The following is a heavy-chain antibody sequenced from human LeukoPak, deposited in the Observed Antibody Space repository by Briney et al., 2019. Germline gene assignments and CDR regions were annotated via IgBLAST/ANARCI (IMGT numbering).Heavy chain of an antibody. Sequence: SGPTLFHPTPTLTLTCTFSGFSLRSRGGGVGWIRQPPGKAPEWLSLIYWNDDKNYSPSLKSRVTITKDTSKNQVVLTMTNMDPMDTATYYCARTTRYYDILTGSYKPKWFDPWGRGTLVTVSS. V-gene: IGHV2-5*01. J-gene: IGHJ5*02. CDR2: IYWNDDK. CDR1: GFSLRSRGGG. D-gene: IGHD3-9*01. CDR3: ARTTRYYDILTGSYKPKWFDP.